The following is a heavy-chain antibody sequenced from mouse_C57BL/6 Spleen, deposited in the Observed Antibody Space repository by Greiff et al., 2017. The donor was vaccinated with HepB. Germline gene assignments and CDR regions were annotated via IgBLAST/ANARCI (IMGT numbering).Heavy chain of an antibody. CDR1: GENLKRER. J-gene: IGHJ1*03. CDR2: IDPGSGST. CDR3: ARNTHWYFDV. Sequence: GEERGKRGEEVKREGKGEGENLKRERRRWVNQRAGQGLEWIGDIDPGSGSTNYNEKFKSKATLTVDTSSSTAYMQLSSLTSEDSAVYYCARNTHWYFDVWGTGTTVTVSS. V-gene: IGHV1-55*01.